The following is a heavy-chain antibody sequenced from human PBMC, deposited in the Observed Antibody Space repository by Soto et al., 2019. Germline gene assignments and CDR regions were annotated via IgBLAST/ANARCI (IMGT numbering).Heavy chain of an antibody. Sequence: EVQLLESGGGLVQPGGSLRLSCAASGFTFSNYAMIWVRQAPGKGLEWVSGISGSGGSTYYADSVKGRFTISRDNSKNTLDLQVNSLRAEDTAVYYCAKGPLDYGSRPEYWGQGTLVTVSS. V-gene: IGHV3-23*01. J-gene: IGHJ4*02. CDR2: ISGSGGST. CDR1: GFTFSNYA. D-gene: IGHD3-10*01. CDR3: AKGPLDYGSRPEY.